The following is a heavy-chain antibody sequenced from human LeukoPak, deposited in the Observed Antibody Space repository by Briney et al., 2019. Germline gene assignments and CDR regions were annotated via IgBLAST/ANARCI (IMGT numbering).Heavy chain of an antibody. CDR3: ARDPMAGTFRAFDI. CDR1: GGSISSYY. CDR2: IYSRGST. J-gene: IGHJ3*02. D-gene: IGHD6-19*01. V-gene: IGHV4-4*07. Sequence: SETLSLTCTVSGGSISSYYWSWIRQPAGKGLECIGRIYSRGSTNYNPSLQSRVTMSVDTSKNQISLKLNSVTAADTAVYYCARDPMAGTFRAFDIWGQGTMVTVSS.